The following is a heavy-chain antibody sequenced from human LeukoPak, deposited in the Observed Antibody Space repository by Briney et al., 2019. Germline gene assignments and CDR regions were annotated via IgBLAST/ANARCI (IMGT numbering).Heavy chain of an antibody. J-gene: IGHJ4*02. V-gene: IGHV3-23*01. CDR3: AKDLTGYCSSTSCPRYFDY. D-gene: IGHD2-2*01. CDR1: GFTFSSYG. CDR2: ISGSGGST. Sequence: PGGSLRLSCAASGFTFSSYGMHWVRQAPGKGLEWVSAISGSGGSTYYADSVKGRFTISRDNSKNTLYLQMNSLRAEDTAVYYCAKDLTGYCSSTSCPRYFDYWGQGTLVTVSS.